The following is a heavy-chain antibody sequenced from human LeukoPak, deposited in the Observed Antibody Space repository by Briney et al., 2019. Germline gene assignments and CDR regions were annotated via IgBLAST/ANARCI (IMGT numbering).Heavy chain of an antibody. Sequence: GGSLSLFCAASGFTFSSYSISWVRQAPGKGREWVSAIVGRVGKTYYAPAVKGRFTISRNNAKNPMYLQTNSFDTQRTAVDYWAKANPSGYLDYWGHGALGSVSS. D-gene: IGHD3-3*01. CDR3: AKANPSGYLDY. CDR2: IVGRVGKT. V-gene: IGHV3-23*01. CDR1: GFTFSSYS. J-gene: IGHJ4*03.